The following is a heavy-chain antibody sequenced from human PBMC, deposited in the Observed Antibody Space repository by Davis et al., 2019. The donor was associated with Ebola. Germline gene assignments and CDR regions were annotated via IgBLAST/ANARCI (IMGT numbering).Heavy chain of an antibody. CDR2: ISSSSSYI. Sequence: GESLKISCAASGFTFSSYSMNWVRQAPGKGLEWVSSISSSSSYIYYADSVKGRFTISRDNAENSLFLQLNNLRAEDTALYYCARLPSGVGRALDYWGHGTLVTVSS. J-gene: IGHJ4*01. CDR3: ARLPSGVGRALDY. D-gene: IGHD5-12*01. V-gene: IGHV3-21*01. CDR1: GFTFSSYS.